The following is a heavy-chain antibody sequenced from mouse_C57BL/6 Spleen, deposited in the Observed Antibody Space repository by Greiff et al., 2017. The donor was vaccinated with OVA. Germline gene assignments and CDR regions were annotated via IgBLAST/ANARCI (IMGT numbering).Heavy chain of an antibody. J-gene: IGHJ4*01. V-gene: IGHV1-52*01. CDR2: IDPSDSET. CDR3: ATARATRYYAMDY. D-gene: IGHD3-1*01. Sequence: VQLQQSGAELVRPGSSVKLSCKASGYTFTSYWLHWVKQRPIQGLEWIGNIDPSDSETHYNQKFKDKATLTVDKSSSTAYMQLSSLTSEDSAVYYCATARATRYYAMDYWGQGTSVTVSS. CDR1: GYTFTSYW.